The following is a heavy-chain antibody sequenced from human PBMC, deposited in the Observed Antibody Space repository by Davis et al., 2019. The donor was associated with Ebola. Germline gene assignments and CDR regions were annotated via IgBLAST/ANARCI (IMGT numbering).Heavy chain of an antibody. D-gene: IGHD3-10*01. CDR2: IGTAGDT. J-gene: IGHJ6*02. CDR1: GFTFSSYD. CDR3: ARGVAGRVRGVPWAMDV. Sequence: GESLKISCAASGFTFSSYDMHWVRQATAKGLEWVSAIGTAGDTYYPGSVKGRFTISRENAKNSLYLQMNSLRAGDTAVYYCARGVAGRVRGVPWAMDVWGQGTTVTVSS. V-gene: IGHV3-13*01.